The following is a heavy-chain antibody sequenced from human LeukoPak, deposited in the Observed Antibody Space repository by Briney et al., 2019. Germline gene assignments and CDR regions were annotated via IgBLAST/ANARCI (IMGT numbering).Heavy chain of an antibody. Sequence: ASVKDSCKASGYTFTSYAMHWVRQAPGQRLEWMGWINAGNGNTKYSQKFQGRVTITRDTSASTAYMELSSLRSEDTAVYYCARAKWFQLWWTGMDAWAKGPRSPSPQ. CDR1: GYTFTSYA. CDR2: INAGNGNT. D-gene: IGHD5-18*01. V-gene: IGHV1-3*01. CDR3: ARAKWFQLWWTGMDA. J-gene: IGHJ6*04.